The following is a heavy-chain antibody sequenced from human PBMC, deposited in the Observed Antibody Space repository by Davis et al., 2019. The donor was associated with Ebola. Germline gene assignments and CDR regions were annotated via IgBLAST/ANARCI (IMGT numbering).Heavy chain of an antibody. V-gene: IGHV3-74*01. CDR2: ISNDGSST. CDR1: GFTFSTYW. Sequence: GESLKISCAASGFTFSTYWMHWVRQAPGKGLMWVSRISNDGSSTTYADSVKGRFTISRDNAKNTLYLQMNSLRAEDTAVYYCATGYCSASSCYSGGAFDIWGQGTMVTVSS. D-gene: IGHD2-15*01. J-gene: IGHJ3*02. CDR3: ATGYCSASSCYSGGAFDI.